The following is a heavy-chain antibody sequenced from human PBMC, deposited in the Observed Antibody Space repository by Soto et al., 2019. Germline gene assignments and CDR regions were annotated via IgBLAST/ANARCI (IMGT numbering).Heavy chain of an antibody. J-gene: IGHJ5*02. D-gene: IGHD4-17*01. V-gene: IGHV1-3*04. CDR1: GYTFSNYA. Sequence: ASVKVSCKASGYTFSNYAMHWVRQAPGQRLEWMGWINIGNANTKYSQKFQGRVTITRDTSASTAYMQLSSLRSEDTAVYYCARGKNDYGPNWFDPWGQGTLVTVSS. CDR3: ARGKNDYGPNWFDP. CDR2: INIGNANT.